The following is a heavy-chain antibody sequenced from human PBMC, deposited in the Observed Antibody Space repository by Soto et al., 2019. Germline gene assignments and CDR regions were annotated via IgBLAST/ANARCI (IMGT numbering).Heavy chain of an antibody. V-gene: IGHV4-31*03. J-gene: IGHJ3*02. CDR3: ARQAGYCSGGSCHGVGAFDI. CDR1: GGSISSGGYY. CDR2: IYYSGST. Sequence: PSETLSLTCTVSGGSISSGGYYWSWIRQHPGKGLEWIGYIYYSGSTYYNPSLKSRVTISVDTSKNQFSLKLSSVTAADTAVYYCARQAGYCSGGSCHGVGAFDIWGQGTMVTVSS. D-gene: IGHD2-15*01.